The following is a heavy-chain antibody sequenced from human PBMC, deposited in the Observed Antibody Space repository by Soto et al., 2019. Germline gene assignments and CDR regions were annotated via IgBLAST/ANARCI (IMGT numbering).Heavy chain of an antibody. CDR2: IYYSGST. CDR1: GGSISSSSYY. D-gene: IGHD5-12*01. J-gene: IGHJ4*02. CDR3: ARSSGPYRYFDY. V-gene: IGHV4-61*05. Sequence: PSETLSLTCTVSGGSISSSSYYWGWIRQPPGKGLEWIGYIYYSGSTNYNPSLKSRVTISVDTSKNQFSLKLSSVTAADTGVYYCARSSGPYRYFDYWGQGTPVTVSS.